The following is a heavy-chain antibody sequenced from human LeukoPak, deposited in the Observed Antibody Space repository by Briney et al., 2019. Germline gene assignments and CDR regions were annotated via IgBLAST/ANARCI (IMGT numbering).Heavy chain of an antibody. CDR1: GFTFSSYA. D-gene: IGHD2-21*02. CDR2: ISYDGSNK. J-gene: IGHJ4*02. Sequence: GASLRLSCAASGFTFSSYAMHWVRQAPGKGLEWVAVISYDGSNKYYADSVKGRFTISRDNSKNTLYLQMNSLRAEDTAVYYCARERTLVVTATGHFDYWGQGTLVTVSS. CDR3: ARERTLVVTATGHFDY. V-gene: IGHV3-30-3*01.